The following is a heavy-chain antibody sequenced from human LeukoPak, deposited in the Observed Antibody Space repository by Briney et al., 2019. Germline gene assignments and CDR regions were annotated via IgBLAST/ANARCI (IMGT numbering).Heavy chain of an antibody. CDR1: GFTFSSYS. Sequence: GGSLRLSCAASGFTFSSYSMNWVRQAPGKGLEWVSYISSSSSTIYYADSVKGRFTISRDNSKNTLYLQMNSLRAEDTAVYYCTRDAKAASQWELLTPFDYWGQGTLVTVSS. D-gene: IGHD1-26*01. CDR2: ISSSSSTI. V-gene: IGHV3-48*01. CDR3: TRDAKAASQWELLTPFDY. J-gene: IGHJ4*02.